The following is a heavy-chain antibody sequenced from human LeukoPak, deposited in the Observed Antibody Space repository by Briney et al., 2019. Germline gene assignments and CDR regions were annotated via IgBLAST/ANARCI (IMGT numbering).Heavy chain of an antibody. V-gene: IGHV3-74*01. CDR3: AENYYDGRGYFGY. D-gene: IGHD3-22*01. Sequence: GGSLRLSCAASGLNFSNYWMHWVRQAPGKGLVWVSRINPDGSSTNYADSVKGRFTISRDNAKNTLYLQMNSLRAEDTAVYYCAENYYDGRGYFGYWGRGTLVTVSS. J-gene: IGHJ4*02. CDR1: GLNFSNYW. CDR2: INPDGSST.